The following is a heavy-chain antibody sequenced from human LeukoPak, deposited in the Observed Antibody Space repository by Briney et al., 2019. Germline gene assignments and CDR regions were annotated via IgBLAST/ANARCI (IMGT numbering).Heavy chain of an antibody. CDR2: IKQDGSEK. Sequence: GGSLRLSCAASGFTFSSYWMSWVRQAPGKGLEWVANIKQDGSEKYYVDSVKGRFTISRDNAKNSLYLQMNSLRAEDTAVYYCARVTMVRGVIFDYWGQGTLVTVSS. D-gene: IGHD3-10*01. J-gene: IGHJ4*02. V-gene: IGHV3-7*01. CDR1: GFTFSSYW. CDR3: ARVTMVRGVIFDY.